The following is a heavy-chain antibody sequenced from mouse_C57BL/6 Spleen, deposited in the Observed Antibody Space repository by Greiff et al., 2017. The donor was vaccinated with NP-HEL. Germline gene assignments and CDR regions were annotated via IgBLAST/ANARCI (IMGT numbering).Heavy chain of an antibody. V-gene: IGHV2-9-1*01. CDR1: GFSLTSYA. CDR2: IWTGGGT. J-gene: IGHJ4*01. Sequence: VQVVESGPGLVAPSQSLSITCTVSGFSLTSYAISWVRQPPGKGLEWLGVIWTGGGTNYNSALKSRLSISKDTSKSQVFLKMNSLQTDDTARYYCARNDGNYVSAMDYWGQGTSVTVSS. CDR3: ARNDGNYVSAMDY. D-gene: IGHD2-1*01.